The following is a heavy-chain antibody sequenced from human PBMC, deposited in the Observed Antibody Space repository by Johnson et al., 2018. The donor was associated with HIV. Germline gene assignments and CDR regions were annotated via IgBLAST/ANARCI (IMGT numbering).Heavy chain of an antibody. V-gene: IGHV3-9*01. CDR3: ARGTDYVWGRYLPDAFDI. CDR2: ISWNSGSI. D-gene: IGHD3-16*02. J-gene: IGHJ3*02. CDR1: GFTFDDYA. Sequence: VQVVESGGGLVQPGGSLRLSCAASGFTFDDYAMHWVRQAPGKGLEWVSGISWNSGSIGYADSVKGRFTISRDNARDSLYLQMNSLRAEDTAVYFCARGTDYVWGRYLPDAFDIWGQGTMVTVSS.